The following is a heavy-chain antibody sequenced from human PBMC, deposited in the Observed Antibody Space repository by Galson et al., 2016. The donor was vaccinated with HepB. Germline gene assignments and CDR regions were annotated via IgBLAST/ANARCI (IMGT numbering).Heavy chain of an antibody. CDR2: IDDSGDS. Sequence: ETLSLTCSVSGDSISIYHWGWIRQPPGKGLEWIGHIDDSGDSDYNPSLRSRVNTSVDMSKNQVSLKMDSVTAADTAVYYCARRGFCSRTSCYTGGWYFDLWGRGTLVTVSS. J-gene: IGHJ2*01. D-gene: IGHD2-2*02. CDR1: GDSISIYH. CDR3: ARRGFCSRTSCYTGGWYFDL. V-gene: IGHV4-59*08.